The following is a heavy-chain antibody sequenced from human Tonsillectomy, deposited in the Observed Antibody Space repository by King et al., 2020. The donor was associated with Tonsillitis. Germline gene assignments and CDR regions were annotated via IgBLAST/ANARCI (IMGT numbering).Heavy chain of an antibody. CDR2: INAGNGNT. Sequence: QLVQSGAEVKKPGASVKVSCKASGYTFTSYAMHWVRQAPGQRLEWMGWINAGNGNTKYSQKFQGRVTITRDTSASTAYMELSSLRSEDTAVYYCARVKGSSGWYWGHWFDPWGQGTLVTVSS. CDR1: GYTFTSYA. J-gene: IGHJ5*02. V-gene: IGHV1-3*01. CDR3: ARVKGSSGWYWGHWFDP. D-gene: IGHD6-19*01.